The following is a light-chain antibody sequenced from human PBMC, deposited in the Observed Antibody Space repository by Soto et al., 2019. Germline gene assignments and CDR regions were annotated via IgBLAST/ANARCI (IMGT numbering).Light chain of an antibody. CDR2: DAS. Sequence: DIQMTQSPSSLSASAGDRVTITCQASRDISVYLNWYQQKPGKPPKLLVYDASNLQTGVPLRFSGSGSGTHFTFTISSLQPEDIATYYCQQYDNLPPYTFGQGTKLEIK. J-gene: IGKJ2*01. V-gene: IGKV1-33*01. CDR3: QQYDNLPPYT. CDR1: RDISVY.